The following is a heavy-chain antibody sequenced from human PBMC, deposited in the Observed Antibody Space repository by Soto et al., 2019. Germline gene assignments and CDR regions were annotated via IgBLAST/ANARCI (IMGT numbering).Heavy chain of an antibody. CDR2: IIPIFGTA. D-gene: IGHD6-13*01. Sequence: ASVKVSCKAPGVTFSSYAISWVRQATGQGLEWMGGIIPIFGTANYAQKFQGRVTITADESTSTAYMELSSLRSEDTAVYYCASRSAGTYYYGMEVWGQGTTVTVSS. CDR3: ASRSAGTYYYGMEV. J-gene: IGHJ6*02. CDR1: GVTFSSYA. V-gene: IGHV1-69*13.